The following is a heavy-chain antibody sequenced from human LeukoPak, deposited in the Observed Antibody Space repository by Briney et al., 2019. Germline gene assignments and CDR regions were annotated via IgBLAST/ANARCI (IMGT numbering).Heavy chain of an antibody. J-gene: IGHJ4*02. V-gene: IGHV3-23*01. CDR3: ARDSSSGWYHAY. D-gene: IGHD6-19*01. CDR1: GFTFSSFS. CDR2: VSNGGAAT. Sequence: PGGSLRLSCAASGFTFSSFSMNWVRQAPGKGLEWVSTVSNGGAATYYADSVKGRFTISRDNSENTLYLQMNSLRVEDTAVYYCARDSSSGWYHAYWGQGTLVTVSS.